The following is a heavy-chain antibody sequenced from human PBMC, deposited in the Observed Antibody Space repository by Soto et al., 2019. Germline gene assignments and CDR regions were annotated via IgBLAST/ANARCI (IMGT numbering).Heavy chain of an antibody. V-gene: IGHV4-59*01. CDR1: GGSISNYY. J-gene: IGHJ5*02. CDR2: MYYNGNI. D-gene: IGHD3-16*01. CDR3: ASGGNWFVP. Sequence: SETLSLTCNVSGGSISNYYWTWVRQSPEKGLEWIGYMYYNGNINYNPSLKSRVTISIDTSKNQFSLTLKSVTAADTAVYYCASGGNWFVPWRQGVLVAVSS.